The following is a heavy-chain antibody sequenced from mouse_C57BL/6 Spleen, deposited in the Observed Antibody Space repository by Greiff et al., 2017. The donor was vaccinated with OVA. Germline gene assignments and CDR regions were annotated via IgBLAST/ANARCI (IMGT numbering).Heavy chain of an antibody. J-gene: IGHJ2*01. CDR2: FYPGSGSI. Sequence: QVHVKQSGAELVKPGASVKLSCKASGYTFTEYTIHWVKQRSGQGLEWIGWFYPGSGSIKYNEKFKDKATLTADKSSSTVYMELSRLTSEDSAVYFCARHERGYYSNYEAFDYWGQGTTLTVSS. D-gene: IGHD2-5*01. V-gene: IGHV1-62-2*01. CDR3: ARHERGYYSNYEAFDY. CDR1: GYTFTEYT.